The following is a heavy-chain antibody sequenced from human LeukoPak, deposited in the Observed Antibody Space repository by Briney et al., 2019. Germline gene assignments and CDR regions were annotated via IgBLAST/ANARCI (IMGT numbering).Heavy chain of an antibody. D-gene: IGHD3-10*01. J-gene: IGHJ4*02. CDR1: GGSFSGYY. CDR3: AGNMARGVLGGD. CDR2: INHSGST. Sequence: SETLSLTCAVYGGSFSGYYWSWIRQPPGKGLEWIGEINHSGSTNYNPSLKSRVTISVDTSKNQFSLKLSSVTAADTAVYYCAGNMARGVLGGDWGQGTLVTVSS. V-gene: IGHV4-34*01.